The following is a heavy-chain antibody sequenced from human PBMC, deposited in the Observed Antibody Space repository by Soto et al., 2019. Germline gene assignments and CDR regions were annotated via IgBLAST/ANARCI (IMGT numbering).Heavy chain of an antibody. CDR1: GFTGSY. Sequence: EVQVVESGGDLVQPGGSLRLSCAVSGFTGSYMTWVRQAPGKGLEWVSFIHSDGNTFYADTVKGRFTISGDKSQNTVSLQMNSLRAEDTAVYYCATGMDNAKSHHWGQGTLVTVSS. J-gene: IGHJ1*01. V-gene: IGHV3-66*01. CDR3: ATGMDNAKSHH. D-gene: IGHD1-1*01. CDR2: IHSDGNT.